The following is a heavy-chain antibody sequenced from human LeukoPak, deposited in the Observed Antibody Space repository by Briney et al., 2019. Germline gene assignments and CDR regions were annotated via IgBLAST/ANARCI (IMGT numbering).Heavy chain of an antibody. CDR1: GFTFSSYG. V-gene: IGHV3-30*03. CDR2: ISYDGSNK. Sequence: GGSLRLSCAASGFTFSSYGMHWVRQAPGKGLEWVAVISYDGSNKYYADSVKGRFTISRDNSKNTLYLQMNSLRAEDTAVYYCATAFVVVPAANPYDYYGMDVWGQGTTVTVSS. CDR3: ATAFVVVPAANPYDYYGMDV. J-gene: IGHJ6*02. D-gene: IGHD2-2*01.